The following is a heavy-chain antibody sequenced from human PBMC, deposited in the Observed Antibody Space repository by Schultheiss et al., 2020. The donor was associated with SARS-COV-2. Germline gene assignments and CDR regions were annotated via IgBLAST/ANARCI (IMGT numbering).Heavy chain of an antibody. V-gene: IGHV1-24*01. J-gene: IGHJ4*02. CDR3: AKDTNLEYYYDSSGGFDY. Sequence: ASVKVSCKASGYTFTGYYMHWVRQAPGKGLEWMGGFDPEDGETIYAQKFQGRVTMTEDTSTDTAYMELSSLRSDDTALYYCAKDTNLEYYYDSSGGFDYWGQGTLVTVSS. CDR2: FDPEDGET. CDR1: GYTFTGYY. D-gene: IGHD3-22*01.